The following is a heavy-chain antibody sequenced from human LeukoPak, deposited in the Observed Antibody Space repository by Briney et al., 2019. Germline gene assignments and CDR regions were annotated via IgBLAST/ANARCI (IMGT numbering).Heavy chain of an antibody. J-gene: IGHJ4*02. Sequence: PGGSLRLSCAASGFTFTSYAMNWVRQAPGKGLEWVSAISDSGSNTYYADSVKGRFSISRDNSKNTLYLHMNSLRAEDTAVYYCAKDGDPTVTTDFDYWGQGTLVTVSS. CDR3: AKDGDPTVTTDFDY. CDR2: ISDSGSNT. D-gene: IGHD4-17*01. V-gene: IGHV3-23*01. CDR1: GFTFTSYA.